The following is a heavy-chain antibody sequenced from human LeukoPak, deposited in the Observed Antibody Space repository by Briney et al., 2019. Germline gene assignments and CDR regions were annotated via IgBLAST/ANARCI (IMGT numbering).Heavy chain of an antibody. CDR3: ARAPRDYYYYMDV. Sequence: GGSLRLSCAASGFTFSSYWMNWVRQAPGKGLEWVSYISSSSSTIYYADSVKGRFTISRDNSKNTVYLQMSSLRAEDTAVYYCARAPRDYYYYMDVWGKGTTVTVSS. V-gene: IGHV3-48*01. CDR2: ISSSSSTI. CDR1: GFTFSSYW. J-gene: IGHJ6*03.